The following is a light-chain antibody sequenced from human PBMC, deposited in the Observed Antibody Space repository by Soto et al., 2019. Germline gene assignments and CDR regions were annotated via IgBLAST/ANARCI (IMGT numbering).Light chain of an antibody. CDR3: QPSNRTLGGT. V-gene: IGKV1-39*01. CDR1: QSISSY. Sequence: DIQMTQSPSSLSASVGDRVTITCRASQSISSYLNWYQQKPGKAPKLLIYAASSLKSGVPSRFSGSGSGTDFTLTISSLQPEDFATYYCQPSNRTLGGTFGPGTKVDIK. J-gene: IGKJ3*01. CDR2: AAS.